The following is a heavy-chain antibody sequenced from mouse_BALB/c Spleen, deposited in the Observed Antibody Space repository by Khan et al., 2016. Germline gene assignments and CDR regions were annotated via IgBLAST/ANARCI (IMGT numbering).Heavy chain of an antibody. CDR3: ARRGARYYVGSSYDY. D-gene: IGHD1-1*01. J-gene: IGHJ2*01. CDR1: AFNIKDTY. V-gene: IGHV14-3*02. CDR2: IDPANGNS. Sequence: IQLVQSGAELVKPGASVKLSCTASAFNIKDTYMHWVKQRPEQGLEWIGRIDPANGNSKYDPKFQGKATITADTSSNTAYLQLSSLTSEDTAVYYCARRGARYYVGSSYDYWGQGTTLTVSS.